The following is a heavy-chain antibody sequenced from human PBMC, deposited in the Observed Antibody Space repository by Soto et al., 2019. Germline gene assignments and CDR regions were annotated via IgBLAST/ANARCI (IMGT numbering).Heavy chain of an antibody. CDR2: INHSGST. Sequence: SETLSLTCAVYGGSFSGYYWSWIRQPPGKGLEWIGEINHSGSTNYNPSLKSRVTISVDTSKNQFSLRLNSVTAADTAVYYCARARPGSYFEFESWGQGTLVTVSS. CDR3: ARARPGSYFEFES. CDR1: GGSFSGYY. V-gene: IGHV4-34*01. D-gene: IGHD3-10*01. J-gene: IGHJ4*02.